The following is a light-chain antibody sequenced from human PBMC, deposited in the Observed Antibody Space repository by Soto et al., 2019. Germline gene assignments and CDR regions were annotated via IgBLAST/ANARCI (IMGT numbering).Light chain of an antibody. CDR2: DVS. CDR3: CSYAGSYTLYV. J-gene: IGLJ1*01. V-gene: IGLV2-11*01. Sequence: QSVLTQPRSVSGSPGQSVTISCTGTSSDVGGYNYVSWYQQHPGKANKLMIYDVSKRPSGVPDRFSGSKSGNTASLTISGLQAEDEADYYCCSYAGSYTLYVFGTGTKVTV. CDR1: SSDVGGYNY.